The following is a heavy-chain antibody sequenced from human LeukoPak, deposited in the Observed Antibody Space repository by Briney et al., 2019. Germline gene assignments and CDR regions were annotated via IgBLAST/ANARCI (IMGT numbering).Heavy chain of an antibody. CDR2: INHSGST. Sequence: SSETLSLTCAVYGGSFSGYYWSWIRQPPGKGLEWIGEINHSGSTNYNPSLKSRVTISVDTSKNQFSLKLSSVTAADTAVYYCARGKITIFGVVTPVDYWGQETLVTVSS. V-gene: IGHV4-34*01. CDR1: GGSFSGYY. D-gene: IGHD3-3*01. J-gene: IGHJ4*02. CDR3: ARGKITIFGVVTPVDY.